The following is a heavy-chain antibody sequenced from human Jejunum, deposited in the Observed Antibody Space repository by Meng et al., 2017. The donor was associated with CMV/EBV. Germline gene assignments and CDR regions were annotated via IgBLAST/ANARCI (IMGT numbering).Heavy chain of an antibody. CDR2: TRSKGNNYAT. D-gene: IGHD4-11*01. J-gene: IGHJ4*02. CDR1: SDSA. CDR3: TRLDEDSRTVTKSFDY. V-gene: IGHV3-73*01. Sequence: SDSAVHWVRQASGKGLEWVGRTRSKGNNYATAYAASVKGRFTISRDDSQNTASLQMNSLKTEDTALYYCTRLDEDSRTVTKSFDYWGQGALVTVSS.